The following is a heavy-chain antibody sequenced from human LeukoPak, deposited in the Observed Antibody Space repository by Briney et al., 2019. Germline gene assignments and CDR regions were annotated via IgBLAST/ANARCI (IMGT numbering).Heavy chain of an antibody. CDR1: GGSFSGYY. CDR3: ARGQDSSSSHFYY. Sequence: SETLSLTCAVYGGSFSGYYWSWIRQPPGKGLEWIGEINHSGSTNYNPSLKSRVTISVDTSKNQFSLKLSSVTAADTAVYYCARGQDSSSSHFYYWGQGTLVTVSS. J-gene: IGHJ4*02. V-gene: IGHV4-34*01. CDR2: INHSGST. D-gene: IGHD6-13*01.